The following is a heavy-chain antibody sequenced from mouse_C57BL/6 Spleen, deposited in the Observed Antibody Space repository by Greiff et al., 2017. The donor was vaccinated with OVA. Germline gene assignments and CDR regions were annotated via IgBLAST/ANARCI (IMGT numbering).Heavy chain of an antibody. V-gene: IGHV1-59*01. CDR3: ARDDYDDGYAMDY. CDR1: GYTFTSYW. CDR2: IDPSDSYT. Sequence: QVQLKQPGAELVRPGTSVKLSCKASGYTFTSYWMHWVKQRPGQGLEWIGVIDPSDSYTNYNQKFKGKATLTVDTSSSTAYMQLSSLTSEDSAVYYCARDDYDDGYAMDYWGQGTSVTVSS. J-gene: IGHJ4*01. D-gene: IGHD2-4*01.